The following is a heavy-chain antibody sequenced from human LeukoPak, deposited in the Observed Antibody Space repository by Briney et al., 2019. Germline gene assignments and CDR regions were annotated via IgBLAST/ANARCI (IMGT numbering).Heavy chain of an antibody. J-gene: IGHJ4*02. CDR3: ARVKSGSFLFDS. Sequence: PSETLSLTCTVSGSSISIYYWSWIRQPAGKGLEWIGRISPSGSANYNPSLMSRVTLSVDTSNNQFSLNLRYVTAADTAVYYCARVKSGSFLFDSWGQGTLVTVSS. D-gene: IGHD1-26*01. V-gene: IGHV4-4*07. CDR1: GSSISIYY. CDR2: ISPSGSA.